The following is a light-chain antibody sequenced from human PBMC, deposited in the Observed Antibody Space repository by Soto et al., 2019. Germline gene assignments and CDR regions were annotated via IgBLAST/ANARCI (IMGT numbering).Light chain of an antibody. CDR2: DSS. CDR1: QSVTSY. Sequence: EIVLTQSPATLSLSPGERATLSCRASQSVTSYLAGNHQKPGQAPRLLTFDSSNRAAGIPARFSGSGSGTDFTLTISSLEPEDFAVYYCQQRSNWPRTFGQGTKVEIK. V-gene: IGKV3-11*01. J-gene: IGKJ1*01. CDR3: QQRSNWPRT.